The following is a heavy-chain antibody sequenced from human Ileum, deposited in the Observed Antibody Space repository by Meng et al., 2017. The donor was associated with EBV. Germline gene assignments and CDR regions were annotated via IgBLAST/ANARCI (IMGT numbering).Heavy chain of an antibody. V-gene: IGHV7-4-1*02. Sequence: QVQLVQSGFELKKPGASVKVSCKASGYTFTRNAINWVRQAPGKGLEWMGWISTNTGNPTYAQGFAGRFVFSLDTSVSTAYLQISGLKAEDTAIYYCARDSGYTRSWSGDYWGQGTLVTVSS. J-gene: IGHJ4*02. CDR3: ARDSGYTRSWSGDY. CDR1: GYTFTRNA. D-gene: IGHD6-13*01. CDR2: ISTNTGNP.